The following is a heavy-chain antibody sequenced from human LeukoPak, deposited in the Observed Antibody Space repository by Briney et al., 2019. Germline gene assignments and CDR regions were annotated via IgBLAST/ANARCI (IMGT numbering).Heavy chain of an antibody. CDR3: ATDSSGYYFDY. D-gene: IGHD3-22*01. V-gene: IGHV4-39*02. Sequence: PSETLSLTCTVSGGSVSNGYYYWDWNRQPPGKGLEWIGSIYYSGNTYYNPSLKSRVTISVDTSKNQFSLKLSSVTAADTAVYYCATDSSGYYFDYWGQGTLVTVSS. CDR2: IYYSGNT. CDR1: GGSVSNGYYY. J-gene: IGHJ4*02.